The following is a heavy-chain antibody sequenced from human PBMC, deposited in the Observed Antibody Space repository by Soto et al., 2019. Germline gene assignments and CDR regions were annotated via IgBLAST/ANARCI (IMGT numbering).Heavy chain of an antibody. D-gene: IGHD1-7*01. V-gene: IGHV3-23*02. J-gene: IGHJ3*02. CDR2: ITSSGGTT. CDR3: AKCMQAYWNYDGHHI. Sequence: GGSLRLSCAASGLTLSSYSMTWVRQARGKGLEWGAHITSSGGTTYYGDSVKGRFTISRDTASTTRYLQMNSLTAEDTALYYFAKCMQAYWNYDGHHIWGPGTMVTVSS. CDR1: GLTLSSYS.